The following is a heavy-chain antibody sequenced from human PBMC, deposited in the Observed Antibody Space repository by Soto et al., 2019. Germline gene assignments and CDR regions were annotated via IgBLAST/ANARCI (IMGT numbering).Heavy chain of an antibody. CDR2: IIPIVETP. Sequence: QVQLVQSGAEVKKPGSSMKVSCKASGGTFNSYDINWVRQAPGQGLEWMGGIIPIVETPKYAQKFQGRVTITADELTNTVYMELSRLRFWGTAIYFWAKLSRPNYYDTSGFFKDNWFDPWGQGTLVTVSS. J-gene: IGHJ5*02. V-gene: IGHV1-69*01. D-gene: IGHD3-22*01. CDR3: AKLSRPNYYDTSGFFKDNWFDP. CDR1: GGTFNSYD.